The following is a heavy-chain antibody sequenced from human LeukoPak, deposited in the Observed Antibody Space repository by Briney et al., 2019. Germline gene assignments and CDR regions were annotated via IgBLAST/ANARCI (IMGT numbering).Heavy chain of an antibody. CDR2: INHSGST. J-gene: IGHJ4*02. D-gene: IGHD1-1*01. CDR3: ARATAGTTLFEGIDY. V-gene: IGHV4-39*07. CDR1: GVSIRSSNSY. Sequence: SETLSLTCTVSGVSIRSSNSYWGWIRQPPGKGLEWIGEINHSGSTNYNPSLKSRVTISVDTSKNQFSLKLSSVTAADTAVYYCARATAGTTLFEGIDYWGQGTLVTVSS.